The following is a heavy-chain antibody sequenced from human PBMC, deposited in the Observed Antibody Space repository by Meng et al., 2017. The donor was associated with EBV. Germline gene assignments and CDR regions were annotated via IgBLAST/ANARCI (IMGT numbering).Heavy chain of an antibody. CDR1: GISLTTSGVG. D-gene: IGHD3-10*01. V-gene: IGHV2-5*02. Sequence: HIPLKESCPTPVKPTHTPLLTCTFSGISLTTSGVGVGWIRQPPGKALEWLAVIYWDDAKRYSPSLKNRLTITKDTSKNQVVLTMTNMDPVDTATYFCAHSKYYSDSGGYWDYFDDWGQGTLVTVSS. CDR2: IYWDDAK. J-gene: IGHJ4*02. CDR3: AHSKYYSDSGGYWDYFDD.